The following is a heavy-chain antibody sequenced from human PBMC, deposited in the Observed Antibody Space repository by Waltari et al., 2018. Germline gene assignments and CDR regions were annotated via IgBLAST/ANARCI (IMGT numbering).Heavy chain of an antibody. D-gene: IGHD3-3*01. CDR3: VRGVGYDFWSGYSPGYYYGMDV. J-gene: IGHJ6*02. CDR2: INAGNGNT. CDR1: GYTFTSYA. V-gene: IGHV1-3*01. Sequence: QVQLVQSGAEVKKPGASVKVSCKASGYTFTSYAMHWVRQAPGQRLEWMGWINAGNGNTKYSRKFQGRVTITRDTSPSTAYMELSSLRSEDTAVYYCVRGVGYDFWSGYSPGYYYGMDVWGQGTTVTVSS.